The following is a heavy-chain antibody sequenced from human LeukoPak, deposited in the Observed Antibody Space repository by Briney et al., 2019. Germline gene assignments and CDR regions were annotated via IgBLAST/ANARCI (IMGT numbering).Heavy chain of an antibody. Sequence: SETLSLTCAVYGGSFSGYYWSWIRQPPGKGLEWIGEINHSGSTNYNPSLKSRVTISVDTSKNQFSLKLSSVTAADTAVYYCARAKYSSSWRDAFDIWGQGTMVTVSS. D-gene: IGHD6-13*01. J-gene: IGHJ3*02. CDR2: INHSGST. CDR1: GGSFSGYY. V-gene: IGHV4-34*01. CDR3: ARAKYSSSWRDAFDI.